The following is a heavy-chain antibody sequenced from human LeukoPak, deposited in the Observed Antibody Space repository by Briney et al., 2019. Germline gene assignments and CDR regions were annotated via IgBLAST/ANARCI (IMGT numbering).Heavy chain of an antibody. Sequence: ASVKVSCKTSGYTFSTFSIAWVRPAPGQGLEWMGWINANNGKTHYAQKFHDRVTMTTDASTNTAYMELRGLKSDDTAMYYCSRDSTFGAVADFNYWGQGTLVTVSS. CDR2: INANNGKT. J-gene: IGHJ4*02. V-gene: IGHV1-18*01. CDR1: GYTFSTFS. D-gene: IGHD3-16*01. CDR3: SRDSTFGAVADFNY.